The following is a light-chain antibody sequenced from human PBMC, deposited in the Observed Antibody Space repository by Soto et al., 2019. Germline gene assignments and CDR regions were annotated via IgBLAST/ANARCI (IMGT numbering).Light chain of an antibody. CDR3: QQFAKSST. CDR1: QDISTS. CDR2: PAS. J-gene: IGKJ1*01. Sequence: DIQLTQSPSFLSASVGDRVTVSCRASQDISTSLAWFQQKAGKVPQLLVYPASTLQDGVPSRFSGSGSGTYFTLTINGLQPDDFATYYGQQFAKSSTFGQGTTVEIK. V-gene: IGKV1-9*01.